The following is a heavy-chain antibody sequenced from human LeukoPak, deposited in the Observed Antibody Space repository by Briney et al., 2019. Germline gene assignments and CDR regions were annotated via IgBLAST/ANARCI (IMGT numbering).Heavy chain of an antibody. CDR2: ISSSGSTI. CDR3: ARDVGLPIAAAGDY. V-gene: IGHV3-48*03. D-gene: IGHD6-13*01. J-gene: IGHJ4*02. CDR1: GFTFSSYE. Sequence: GGSLRLSCAASGFTFSSYEMNWVRQAPGKGLEWVSYISSSGSTIYYADSVKGRFTISRDNAKNSLYLQMNSLSAEDTAVYYCARDVGLPIAAAGDYWGQGTLVTVSS.